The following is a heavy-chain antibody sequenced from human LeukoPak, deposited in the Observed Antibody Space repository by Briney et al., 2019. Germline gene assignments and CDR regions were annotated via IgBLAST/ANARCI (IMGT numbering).Heavy chain of an antibody. Sequence: GASVKVSXKASGYTFTSYDINWVRQATGQGLEWIGWMNPNSGNTGYAQKFQGRVTITRNTSISTAYMELSSLRSEDTAVYYCAREHDTVTTYRYYYYYMDVWGKGTTVTVSS. V-gene: IGHV1-8*03. D-gene: IGHD4-11*01. CDR3: AREHDTVTTYRYYYYYMDV. J-gene: IGHJ6*03. CDR2: MNPNSGNT. CDR1: GYTFTSYD.